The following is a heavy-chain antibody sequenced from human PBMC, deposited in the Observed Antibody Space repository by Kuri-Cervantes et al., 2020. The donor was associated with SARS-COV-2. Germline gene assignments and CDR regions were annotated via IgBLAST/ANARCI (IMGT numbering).Heavy chain of an antibody. CDR1: GFTFSSYS. J-gene: IGHJ4*02. CDR2: ISSSSSTI. D-gene: IGHD6-13*01. Sequence: GGSLRLSCAASGFTFSSYSMNWVRQAPGKGLEWVSYISSSSSTIYYADSVKGRFTISRDNAKNSLYPQMNSLRDEDTAVYYCARDGTSRRIDYWGQGTLVTVSS. CDR3: ARDGTSRRIDY. V-gene: IGHV3-48*02.